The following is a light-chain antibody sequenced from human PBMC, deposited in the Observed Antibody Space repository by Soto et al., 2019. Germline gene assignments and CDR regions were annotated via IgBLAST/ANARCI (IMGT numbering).Light chain of an antibody. CDR1: QTVRNNY. Sequence: EFVLTQSPGTLSLSPGDRATLSCRASQTVRNNYLAWYQQKPGQAPRLLIYDASSRATGIPDRFSGGGSGTDFTLTISRLEPEDFAVYYCQQLRAFGQGTKVDIK. CDR2: DAS. V-gene: IGKV3D-20*02. J-gene: IGKJ1*01. CDR3: QQLRA.